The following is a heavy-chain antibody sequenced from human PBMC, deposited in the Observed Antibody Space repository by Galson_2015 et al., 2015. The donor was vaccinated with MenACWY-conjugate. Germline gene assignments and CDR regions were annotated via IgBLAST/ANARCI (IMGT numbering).Heavy chain of an antibody. CDR1: GFTFSDYY. V-gene: IGHV3-11*03. Sequence: SLRLSCAASGFTFSDYYMSWIRQAPGKGLEWVSYISSSSSYTNYADSVKGRFTISRDNAKNSLYLQMNSLRAEDTAVYYCARQGGANWFDPWGQGTLVTVSS. D-gene: IGHD3-16*01. CDR2: ISSSSSYT. J-gene: IGHJ5*02. CDR3: ARQGGANWFDP.